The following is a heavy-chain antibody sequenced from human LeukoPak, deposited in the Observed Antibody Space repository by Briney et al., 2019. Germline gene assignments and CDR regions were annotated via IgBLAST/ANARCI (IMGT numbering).Heavy chain of an antibody. CDR2: ISSNGGRT. Sequence: GGSLRLSCAASGFTFRSYGMHWVRQAPGKGLEYVSAISSNGGRTYYANSVKGRFTISRDNSRNTLYLQMGSLRAEDMAVYYCATYYYNSGGFHFHHWGQGTLVTVSS. D-gene: IGHD3-22*01. CDR3: ATYYYNSGGFHFHH. V-gene: IGHV3-64*01. CDR1: GFTFRSYG. J-gene: IGHJ1*01.